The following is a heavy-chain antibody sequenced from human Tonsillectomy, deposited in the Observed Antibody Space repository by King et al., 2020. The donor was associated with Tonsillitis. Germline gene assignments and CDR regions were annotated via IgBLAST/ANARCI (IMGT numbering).Heavy chain of an antibody. CDR2: IHYSGST. V-gene: IGHV4-30-4*01. J-gene: IGHJ4*02. CDR3: ARVWSTMARGVLQDY. Sequence: LQLQESGPGLVKPSQTLSLTCTVSGGSISSGDYYWSWIRQPPGKGLEWIGDIHYSGSTYNNPSLRGRVTISVDTSKNQFSLKLISVTAADTAVYYCARVWSTMARGVLQDYWGQGTLVTVSS. D-gene: IGHD3-10*01. CDR1: GGSISSGDYY.